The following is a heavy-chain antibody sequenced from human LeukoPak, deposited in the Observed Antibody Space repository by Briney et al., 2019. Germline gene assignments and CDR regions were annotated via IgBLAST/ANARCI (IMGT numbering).Heavy chain of an antibody. CDR3: ATTKYYDFWSGYYTENYFDY. D-gene: IGHD3-3*01. V-gene: IGHV4-59*01. Sequence: KPSETLSRTCTVSGGSISSYYWSWIRQPPGKGLEWIGYIYYSGSTNYNPSLNSRVTISVDTTNTHFSLKLSSVTAADTAVYYCATTKYYDFWSGYYTENYFDYWGQGALVTVSS. CDR2: IYYSGST. J-gene: IGHJ4*02. CDR1: GGSISSYY.